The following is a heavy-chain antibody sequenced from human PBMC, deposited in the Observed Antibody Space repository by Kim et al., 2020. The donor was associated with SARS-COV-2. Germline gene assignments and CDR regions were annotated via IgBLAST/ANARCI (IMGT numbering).Heavy chain of an antibody. CDR2: IYYSGST. CDR1: GGSVSSGSYY. V-gene: IGHV4-61*01. J-gene: IGHJ6*02. Sequence: SETLSLTCTVSGGSVSSGSYYWSWIRQPPGKGLEWIGYIYYSGSTNYNPSLKSRVTISVDTSKNQFSLKLSSVTAADTAVYYCARDVAYCGGDCYSDYYYGMDVWGQGTTVTVSS. CDR3: ARDVAYCGGDCYSDYYYGMDV. D-gene: IGHD2-21*01.